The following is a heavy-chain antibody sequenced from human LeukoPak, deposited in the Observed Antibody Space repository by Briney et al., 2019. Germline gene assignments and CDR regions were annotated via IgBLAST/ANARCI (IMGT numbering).Heavy chain of an antibody. D-gene: IGHD1-20*01. CDR3: ATCNWNYGMDV. J-gene: IGHJ6*02. Sequence: SETLSLTCTVSGGSISSYYWSWIRQPPGKELEWIGYIYYSGSTNYNPSLKSRVTISVDTSKNQFSLKLSSVTAADTAVYYCATCNWNYGMDVWGQGTTVTVSS. CDR1: GGSISSYY. V-gene: IGHV4-59*01. CDR2: IYYSGST.